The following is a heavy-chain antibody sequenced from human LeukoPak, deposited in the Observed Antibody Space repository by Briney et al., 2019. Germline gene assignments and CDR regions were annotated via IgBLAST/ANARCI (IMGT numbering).Heavy chain of an antibody. CDR2: IWYDGSNK. Sequence: GGSLRLSCAASGFTFSSYGMHWVRQAPGKGLEWVAVIWYDGSNKYYADSVKGRFTISRDNSKNTLYLQMNSLRAEDTAVYYCAKDSAITMAHYFDYWGQGILVTVSS. CDR3: AKDSAITMAHYFDY. V-gene: IGHV3-33*06. J-gene: IGHJ4*02. D-gene: IGHD3-10*01. CDR1: GFTFSSYG.